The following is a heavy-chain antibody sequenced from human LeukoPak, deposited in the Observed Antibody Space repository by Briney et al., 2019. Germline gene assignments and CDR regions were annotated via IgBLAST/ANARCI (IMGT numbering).Heavy chain of an antibody. CDR3: ARTELGIIHS. CDR1: GGTLSSYT. D-gene: IGHD7-27*01. V-gene: IGHV1-69*13. CDR2: IIFNTT. Sequence: ASVKVSCKASGGTLSSYTINWVRQAPGQGLEWMGGIIFNTTNYAQNFQGRVTITADESTSTAYMELSSLRSDDTAVYCCARTELGIIHSWGQGTLVTVSS. J-gene: IGHJ4*02.